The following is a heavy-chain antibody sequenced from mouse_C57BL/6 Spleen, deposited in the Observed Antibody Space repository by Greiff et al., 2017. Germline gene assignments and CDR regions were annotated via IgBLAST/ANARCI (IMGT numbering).Heavy chain of an antibody. V-gene: IGHV3-6*01. J-gene: IGHJ2*01. Sequence: EVKLMESGPGLVKPSQSLSLTCSVTGYSITSGYYWNWIRQFPGNKLEWMGYISYDGSNNYNPSLKNRISITRDTSKNQFFLKLNSVTTEDTATYYCARRELGREYYFDYWGQGTTLTVSS. CDR3: ARRELGREYYFDY. CDR2: ISYDGSN. CDR1: GYSITSGYY. D-gene: IGHD4-1*01.